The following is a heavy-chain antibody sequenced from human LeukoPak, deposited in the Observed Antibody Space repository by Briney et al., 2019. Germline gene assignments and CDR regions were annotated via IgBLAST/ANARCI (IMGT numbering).Heavy chain of an antibody. J-gene: IGHJ4*02. Sequence: AASVKVSCKASGYTFTGYYMHWVRQAPGQGLEWMGWINPNSGGTNYAQKFQGRVTMTGDTSIGTAYMELSRLRSDDTAVYCCARDRGYSYGYVAYWGQGTLVTVS. CDR1: GYTFTGYY. CDR3: ARDRGYSYGYVAY. V-gene: IGHV1-2*02. D-gene: IGHD5-18*01. CDR2: INPNSGGT.